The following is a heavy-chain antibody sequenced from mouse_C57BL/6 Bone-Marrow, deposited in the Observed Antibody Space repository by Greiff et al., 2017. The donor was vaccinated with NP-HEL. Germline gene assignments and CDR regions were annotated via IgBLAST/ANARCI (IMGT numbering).Heavy chain of an antibody. CDR3: TRHGSSYYYAMDY. D-gene: IGHD1-1*01. CDR1: GFTFSDAW. Sequence: EVNLVESGGGLVQPGGSMKLSCAASGFTFSDAWMDWVRQSPEKGLEWVAEIRNKANNHATYYAESVKGRFTISRDDSKSSVYLQMNSLRAEDTSIYYCTRHGSSYYYAMDYWGQGTSVTVSS. J-gene: IGHJ4*01. CDR2: IRNKANNHAT. V-gene: IGHV6-6*01.